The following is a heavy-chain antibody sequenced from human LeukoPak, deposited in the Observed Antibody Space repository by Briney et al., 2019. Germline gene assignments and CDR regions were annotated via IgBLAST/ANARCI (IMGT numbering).Heavy chain of an antibody. CDR2: ICDSGRTI. CDR3: ARDRLGDYDHSGYYDK. J-gene: IGHJ4*02. D-gene: IGHD3-22*01. Sequence: GGSLRLSCAASGFTFSDYYMSWIRQAPGKGLEWVSYICDSGRTIYYADSVKGRFTISRDNAKNSVYLQMNNLGAEDTAVYYCARDRLGDYDHSGYYDKWGQGTLVAVSS. V-gene: IGHV3-11*01. CDR1: GFTFSDYY.